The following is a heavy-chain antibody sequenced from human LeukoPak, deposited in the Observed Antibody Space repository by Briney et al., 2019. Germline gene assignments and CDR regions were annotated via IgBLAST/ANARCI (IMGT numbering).Heavy chain of an antibody. CDR1: GYTFTSYG. J-gene: IGHJ4*02. CDR2: ISAYNGNT. V-gene: IGHV1-18*01. Sequence: ASVKVSCKASGYTFTSYGISWVRQAPGQGLEWMGWISAYNGNTNYAQKFQGRVTMTRDMSTSTVYMELSSLRSEDTAVYYCARDKETRSGSYFFDYWGQGTLVTVSS. CDR3: ARDKETRSGSYFFDY. D-gene: IGHD1-26*01.